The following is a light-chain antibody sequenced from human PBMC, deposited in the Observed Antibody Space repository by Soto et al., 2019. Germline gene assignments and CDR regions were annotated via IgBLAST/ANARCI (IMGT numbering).Light chain of an antibody. Sequence: EIVLTQSPATLSLSPGERATLSCRASQSVSSYLAWYQQKPGQAPRLLIYGASNRATGTPARFSGSGSGTDFTLTISSLEPEDFAVYYCQHRGKWPRTFGQGTKLESK. CDR1: QSVSSY. CDR2: GAS. J-gene: IGKJ2*01. V-gene: IGKV3-11*01. CDR3: QHRGKWPRT.